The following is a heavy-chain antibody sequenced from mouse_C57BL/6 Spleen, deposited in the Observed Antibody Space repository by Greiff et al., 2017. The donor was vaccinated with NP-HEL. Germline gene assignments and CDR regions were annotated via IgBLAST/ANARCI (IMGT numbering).Heavy chain of an antibody. V-gene: IGHV1-52*01. Sequence: QVQLQQPGAELVRPGSSVKLSCKASGYTFTSYWMHWVKQRPIQGLEWIGNIDPSDSETHYNQKFKDKATLTVDKSSSTAYMQLSSLTSEDSAVYYCATEGDYGNYDVWGTGTTVTVSS. CDR3: ATEGDYGNYDV. J-gene: IGHJ1*03. D-gene: IGHD2-1*01. CDR2: IDPSDSET. CDR1: GYTFTSYW.